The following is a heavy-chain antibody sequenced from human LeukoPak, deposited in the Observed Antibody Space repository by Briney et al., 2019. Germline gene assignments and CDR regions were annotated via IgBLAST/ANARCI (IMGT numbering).Heavy chain of an antibody. J-gene: IGHJ3*02. CDR2: TDSSGSYI. Sequence: PEGSLRLSCAASGFTFSNYGMNWVRQAPGKGLEWVSFTDSSGSYIYYVDSVKGRFTISRDNAKNLLFLQMNGLRAEDTALYYCARGRSITLLRGVAMSDGFDIWGQGAMVA. CDR3: ARGRSITLLRGVAMSDGFDI. D-gene: IGHD3-10*01. V-gene: IGHV3-21*06. CDR1: GFTFSNYG.